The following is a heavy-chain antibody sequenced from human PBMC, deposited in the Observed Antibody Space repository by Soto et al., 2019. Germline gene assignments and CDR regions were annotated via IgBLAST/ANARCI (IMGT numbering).Heavy chain of an antibody. CDR1: EFTVSSHA. V-gene: IGHV3-23*01. D-gene: IGHD2-15*01. CDR2: ITADGGT. J-gene: IGHJ3*02. CDR3: APHVSCSGGSCQYDAFAI. Sequence: EVQVLESGGGLVQPGGSLRLSCEGSEFTVSSHAMTWIRRAPGKGPEWVSTITADGGTYYADSVKGRFAMSRDTSENTLYLQMNSLGAEDTAAYYCAPHVSCSGGSCQYDAFAIRGQGTMVTVSS.